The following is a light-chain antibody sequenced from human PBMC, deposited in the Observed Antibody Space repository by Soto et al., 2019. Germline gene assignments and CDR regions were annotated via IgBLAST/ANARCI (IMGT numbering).Light chain of an antibody. CDR2: DVS. Sequence: QSVLTQPASVSGSPGQSITISCTGTSSDVGAYNYVSWYQHHPGKAPKLMIYDVSNRPSGVSNRFSGSKSGNTASLTISGLQAEDEADYYCSSYTSSSTPYVFGTGTKSPS. CDR3: SSYTSSSTPYV. CDR1: SSDVGAYNY. J-gene: IGLJ1*01. V-gene: IGLV2-14*03.